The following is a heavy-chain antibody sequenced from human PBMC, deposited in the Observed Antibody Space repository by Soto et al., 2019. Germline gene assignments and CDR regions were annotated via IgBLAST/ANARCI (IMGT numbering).Heavy chain of an antibody. J-gene: IGHJ4*02. V-gene: IGHV3-23*01. CDR2: ISGDGDIT. CDR1: GFIFASYA. Sequence: EVQLLESGGGLVQPGGSLRLSCAGSGFIFASYAMSWVRQAPGKGLEWVSAISGDGDITFYADSVKGRFTISRDTSKKTLYLQMNSLRAEDTAVYYCAKLTGRVTMMLGLHLGQGTQVNVSS. CDR3: AKLTGRVTMMLGLH. D-gene: IGHD3-22*01.